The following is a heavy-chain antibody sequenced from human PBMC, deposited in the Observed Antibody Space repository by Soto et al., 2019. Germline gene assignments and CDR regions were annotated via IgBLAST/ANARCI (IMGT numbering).Heavy chain of an antibody. CDR3: ARSLRPNDTAVYYCARDWYPRFDP. CDR1: GFTFSAYY. CDR2: INPNSGGT. V-gene: IGHV1-2*02. J-gene: IGHJ5*02. D-gene: IGHD1-26*01. Sequence: SVKVSCKASGFTFSAYYIYWVRQAPGQGLEWIGWINPNSGGTNNAQKFQGRVTMTRDTSTSTVYMELSALISDDTAVYYCARSLRPNDTAVYYCARDWYPRFDPWGPGTLVTVSS.